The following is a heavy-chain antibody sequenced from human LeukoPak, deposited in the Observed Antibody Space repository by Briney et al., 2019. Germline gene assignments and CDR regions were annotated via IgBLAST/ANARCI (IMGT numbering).Heavy chain of an antibody. V-gene: IGHV4-59*11. Sequence: SETLSLTCTVSGGSISSHYWSWIRQPPGKGLEWIGYIYNTGSTNYNPPLKSRVAISVDTSKNQFSLKLSSVTAADTAVYYCARGPTTTHNWSDPWGQGTLVTVSS. CDR3: ARGPTTTHNWSDP. D-gene: IGHD1-1*01. CDR1: GGSISSHY. CDR2: IYNTGST. J-gene: IGHJ5*02.